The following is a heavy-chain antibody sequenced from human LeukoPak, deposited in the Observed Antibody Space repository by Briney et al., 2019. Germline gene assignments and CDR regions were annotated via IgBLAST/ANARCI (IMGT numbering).Heavy chain of an antibody. CDR1: GFTFSSYG. CDR3: ARGSARYLEYFDY. D-gene: IGHD1-1*01. Sequence: GGSLRLSCAASGFTFSSYGMSWVRQAPGKGLEWVSYISSSGSSIYYADSVKGRFTISRDDAKNSLSLQMNSLRAEDTAVYYCARGSARYLEYFDYWGQGTLVTVSS. V-gene: IGHV3-48*04. CDR2: ISSSGSSI. J-gene: IGHJ4*02.